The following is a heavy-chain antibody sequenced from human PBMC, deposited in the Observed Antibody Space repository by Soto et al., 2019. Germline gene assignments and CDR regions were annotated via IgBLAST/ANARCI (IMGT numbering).Heavy chain of an antibody. V-gene: IGHV5-10-1*01. Sequence: PGESLKISCKGSGYSFTSYLLSCVRQMPGKGLEWVVRIDPSDSYTNYSPSFQGHVTISADKSISTAYLQWSSLKASDTAMYYCARTGYDFWSGYYYYYRMDVWGQGTTVTVSS. CDR1: GYSFTSYL. CDR3: ARTGYDFWSGYYYYYRMDV. J-gene: IGHJ6*02. D-gene: IGHD3-3*01. CDR2: IDPSDSYT.